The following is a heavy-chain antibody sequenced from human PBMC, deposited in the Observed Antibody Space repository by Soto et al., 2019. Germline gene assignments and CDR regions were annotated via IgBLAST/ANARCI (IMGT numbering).Heavy chain of an antibody. CDR1: GDSVSSNSAA. Sequence: PSETLSLTCAISGDSVSSNSAAWNWIRQSPSRGLEWLGRTYYRSKWYNDYAVSVKSRITINPDTSKNQFSLQLNSVTPEDTAVYYCARGGRYYDSSGYRPENWFDPWGQGTLVTVS. CDR2: TYYRSKWYN. D-gene: IGHD3-22*01. V-gene: IGHV6-1*01. CDR3: ARGGRYYDSSGYRPENWFDP. J-gene: IGHJ5*02.